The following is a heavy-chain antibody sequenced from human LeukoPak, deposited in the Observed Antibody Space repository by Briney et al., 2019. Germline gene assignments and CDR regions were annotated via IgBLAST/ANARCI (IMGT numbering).Heavy chain of an antibody. V-gene: IGHV3-73*01. CDR3: TRHYGDVVSSLSGYGPFDY. D-gene: IGHD5-12*01. CDR2: IRSKVNSYAT. J-gene: IGHJ4*02. CDR1: GFTFSGSA. Sequence: AGGSLRLSCAASGFTFSGSAMHWVRQASGKGLEWVGRIRSKVNSYATAYAASVKGRFTISRDDSKNTAYLQMNSLKTEDTAVYYCTRHYGDVVSSLSGYGPFDYWGQGTLVTVSS.